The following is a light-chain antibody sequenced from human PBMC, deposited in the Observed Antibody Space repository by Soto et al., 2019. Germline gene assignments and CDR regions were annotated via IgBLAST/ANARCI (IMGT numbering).Light chain of an antibody. Sequence: EIVLTQSPGTLPLSPGERATLSCRASQSVSSSYLAWYQQKPGQAPSPLIYGASSSATGIPDRFSGSGSGTDFTLSISRLEPNDFAVYYCQQYGSSTWTFGQGTKVEIK. CDR3: QQYGSSTWT. CDR1: QSVSSSY. CDR2: GAS. V-gene: IGKV3-20*01. J-gene: IGKJ1*01.